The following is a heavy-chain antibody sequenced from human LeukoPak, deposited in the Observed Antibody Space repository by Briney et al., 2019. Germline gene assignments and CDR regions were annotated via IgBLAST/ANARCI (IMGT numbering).Heavy chain of an antibody. D-gene: IGHD2-15*01. CDR2: ISSNGGST. J-gene: IGHJ4*02. CDR1: GFTFSSYG. CDR3: ARGRYCSGGSCYYFDY. V-gene: IGHV3-64*01. Sequence: SGRSLRLSCAASGFTFSSYGMHWVRQAPGKGLEYVSAISSNGGSTYYANSVKGRFTISRDNSKNTLYLQMGSLRAEDMAVYYCARGRYCSGGSCYYFDYWGQGTLVTVSS.